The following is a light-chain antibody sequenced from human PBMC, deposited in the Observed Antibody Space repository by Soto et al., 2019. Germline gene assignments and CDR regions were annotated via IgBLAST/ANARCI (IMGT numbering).Light chain of an antibody. J-gene: IGKJ1*01. Sequence: DVQMTQSPSSLSASVGDRVTITCRASQSISSYLNWYQQKPGKAPKLLIYKASSLQRGVPSRFSGSGSGTEFTLTISSLQPDDFATYYCQQYNTYRTFGQGTKVDIK. V-gene: IGKV1-5*03. CDR2: KAS. CDR1: QSISSY. CDR3: QQYNTYRT.